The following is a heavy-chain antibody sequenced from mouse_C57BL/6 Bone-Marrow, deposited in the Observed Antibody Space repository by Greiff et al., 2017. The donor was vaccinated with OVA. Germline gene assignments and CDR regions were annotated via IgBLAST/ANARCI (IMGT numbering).Heavy chain of an antibody. CDR3: AGRDGSGWYFDV. CDR1: GFTFSSYT. CDR2: ISGGGGNT. D-gene: IGHD1-1*01. Sequence: EVKLMESGGGLVKPGGSLKLSCAASGFTFSSYTMSWVRQTPEKRLEWVATISGGGGNTYYPDSVKGRFTISSDKAKNTLYLQMSSLRSGSRALYYGAGRDGSGWYFDVWGTGTTVTVSS. J-gene: IGHJ1*03. V-gene: IGHV5-9*01.